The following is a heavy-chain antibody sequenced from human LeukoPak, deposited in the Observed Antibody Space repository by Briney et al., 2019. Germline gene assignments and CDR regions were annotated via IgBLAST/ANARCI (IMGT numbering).Heavy chain of an antibody. J-gene: IGHJ4*02. CDR2: IRSDGRST. V-gene: IGHV3-74*01. Sequence: GGPLRLSCAASGFTFSSYWMHWVRQAPGKGLVWVSHIRSDGRSTNYADSVKGRFTISRDNAKSTLYLQMNSLRAGDTAVYYCARASGSGSHYPFDYWGQGTLVTVSS. CDR1: GFTFSSYW. D-gene: IGHD3-10*01. CDR3: ARASGSGSHYPFDY.